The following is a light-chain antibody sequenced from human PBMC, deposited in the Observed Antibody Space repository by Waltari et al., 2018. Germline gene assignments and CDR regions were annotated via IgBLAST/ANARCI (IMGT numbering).Light chain of an antibody. CDR2: EVH. J-gene: IGLJ3*02. CDR1: SSDVGGYNY. CDR3: SSYTRGGPW. Sequence: QSALTQPASVSGSPGPSITISCTGTSSDVGGYNYVSWYQQHPGKAPQLMSYEVHNRPAGVSHRFSGSQSGNTASLTISGLQAADEADYYCSSYTRGGPWFGGGTKLTVL. V-gene: IGLV2-14*01.